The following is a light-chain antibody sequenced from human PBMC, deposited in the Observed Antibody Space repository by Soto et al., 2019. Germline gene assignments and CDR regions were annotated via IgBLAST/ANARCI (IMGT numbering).Light chain of an antibody. CDR2: EVN. J-gene: IGLJ3*02. Sequence: QSALTQPASVSGSPGQSITISCTGTSSDVGRYNYVSWYQQHPGKAPKLMIYEVNNRPSGVSYRFSGSKSGNTASLTISGLHAEDESDYYCSSYATGSTPWVFGGGSKLTVL. CDR1: SSDVGRYNY. V-gene: IGLV2-14*01. CDR3: SSYATGSTPWV.